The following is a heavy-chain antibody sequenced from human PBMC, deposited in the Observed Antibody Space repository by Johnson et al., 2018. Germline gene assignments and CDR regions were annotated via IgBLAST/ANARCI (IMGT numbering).Heavy chain of an antibody. CDR2: ISSSGTIR. V-gene: IGHV3-11*01. CDR1: GLSFSDYF. D-gene: IGHD3-16*01. CDR3: ERDRGGGVTTDY. Sequence: QVQLVESGGGLVKXGRSXRLXCTASGLSFSDYFMTWIRQAPGKGLEWVSYISSSGTIRHYADSVKGRFTISRDNAKNTLYLQMNSLRAEDTAISYCERDRGGGVTTDYWGQGTLVTVSS. J-gene: IGHJ4*02.